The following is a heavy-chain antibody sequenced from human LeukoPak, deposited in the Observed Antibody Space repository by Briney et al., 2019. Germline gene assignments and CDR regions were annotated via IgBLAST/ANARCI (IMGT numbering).Heavy chain of an antibody. V-gene: IGHV1-18*01. Sequence: ASXXXSCKASGYTFTSYGISWVRQAPGQGRERMGWISAYNGNTKYEQKLQGRVTITTDTSTSTAYMELRSLRSDDTAVYYCARDTNWIGGSWFDHWGQGTLVTVSS. CDR3: ARDTNWIGGSWFDH. CDR2: ISAYNGNT. J-gene: IGHJ5*02. D-gene: IGHD1-20*01. CDR1: GYTFTSYG.